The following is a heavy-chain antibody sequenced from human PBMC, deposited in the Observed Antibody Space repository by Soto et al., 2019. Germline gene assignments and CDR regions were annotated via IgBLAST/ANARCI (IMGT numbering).Heavy chain of an antibody. J-gene: IGHJ5*02. CDR3: ARVLATVTTFWFDP. D-gene: IGHD4-17*01. CDR2: INAGNGNT. V-gene: IGHV1-3*01. CDR1: GYTFTSYA. Sequence: QVQLVQSGAEVKKPGASVKVSCKASGYTFTSYAMHWVRQAPGQRLEWMGWINAGNGNTKYSQKFQGRVTITRDTSASTAYMELSSLRSEDTAVYYCARVLATVTTFWFDPWGQGTLVTVSS.